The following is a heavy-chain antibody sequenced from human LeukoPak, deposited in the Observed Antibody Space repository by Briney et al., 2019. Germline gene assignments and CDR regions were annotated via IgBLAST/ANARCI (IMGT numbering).Heavy chain of an antibody. J-gene: IGHJ5*02. CDR2: ISSSSSYI. CDR1: GFTFSSYS. D-gene: IGHD1-26*01. V-gene: IGHV3-21*01. CDR3: ARGANDDNNWFVP. Sequence: GGSLRLSCAASGFTFSSYSMNWVRQAPGKGLEWVSSISSSSSYIYYADSVKGRFTIYRDNAKNSLYLQRHSLRAEDTAVYHCARGANDDNNWFVPWRQGTLVSVSS.